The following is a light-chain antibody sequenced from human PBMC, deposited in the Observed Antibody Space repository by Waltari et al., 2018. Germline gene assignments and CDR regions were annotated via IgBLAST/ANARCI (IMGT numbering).Light chain of an antibody. Sequence: QSALTQPASVSGTPGQSITISCTGTSSAIGPFNFVPWYQQHPGKVPKLMIFDVTKRPSGVSDRFFGSKSANTASLTISGLQAEDEANYYCTSYTTSSTWVFGGGTRLTVL. V-gene: IGLV2-14*01. J-gene: IGLJ3*02. CDR2: DVT. CDR3: TSYTTSSTWV. CDR1: SSAIGPFNF.